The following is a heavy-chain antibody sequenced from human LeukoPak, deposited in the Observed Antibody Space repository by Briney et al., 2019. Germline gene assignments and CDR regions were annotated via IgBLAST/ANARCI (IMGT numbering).Heavy chain of an antibody. V-gene: IGHV5-51*01. CDR1: GYNFPTSW. CDR3: ARLYGRYFDY. J-gene: IGHJ4*02. Sequence: GEFLKISCKGSGYNFPTSWIGWVRQMPGKGLEWMGIIYPGDSDTRYSPSFEGQVTISADKSISTAYLQWSGLKASDTAIYYCARLYGRYFDYWGQGTLVTVSS. D-gene: IGHD3-10*01. CDR2: IYPGDSDT.